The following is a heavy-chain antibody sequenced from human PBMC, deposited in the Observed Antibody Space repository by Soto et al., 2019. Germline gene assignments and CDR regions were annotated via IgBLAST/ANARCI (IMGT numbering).Heavy chain of an antibody. D-gene: IGHD5-18*01. CDR1: GGSISSYY. CDR3: ARTSGYSYEYYFDY. Sequence: PSETLSLTCTVSGGSISSYYWSWIRQPPGKGLEWIGDIYYSGSTNYNPSLKSRVTISVDKSKNQFSLKLSSVTAADTAVYYCARTSGYSYEYYFDYWGQGTLVTVSS. V-gene: IGHV4-59*12. CDR2: IYYSGST. J-gene: IGHJ4*02.